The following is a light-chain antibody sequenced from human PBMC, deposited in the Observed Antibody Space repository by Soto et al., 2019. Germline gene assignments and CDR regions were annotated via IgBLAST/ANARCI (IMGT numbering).Light chain of an antibody. J-gene: IGKJ5*01. V-gene: IGKV3-20*01. CDR1: QSVASTY. Sequence: EIVLTQSPGTLSLSPGERATLSCRASQSVASTYLGWYQQKPGQAPRLLIYGASSRATGIPDRFSGSGSGTDFTLTISRLEPEDFALYYCQQYAVSPTFGQGTRLEIK. CDR3: QQYAVSPT. CDR2: GAS.